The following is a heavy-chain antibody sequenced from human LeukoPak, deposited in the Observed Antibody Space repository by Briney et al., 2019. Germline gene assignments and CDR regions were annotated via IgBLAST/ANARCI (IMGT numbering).Heavy chain of an antibody. Sequence: SETLSLTCTVSGYSISSGYYWGWIRQPPGKGLEWIGSIYYSGSTYYNPSLKSRVTISVDTSKNQFSLKLSSVTAADTAVYYCARGCYYDSSGYCYWGQGTLVTVSS. CDR2: IYYSGST. V-gene: IGHV4-38-2*02. J-gene: IGHJ4*02. D-gene: IGHD3-22*01. CDR3: ARGCYYDSSGYCY. CDR1: GYSISSGYY.